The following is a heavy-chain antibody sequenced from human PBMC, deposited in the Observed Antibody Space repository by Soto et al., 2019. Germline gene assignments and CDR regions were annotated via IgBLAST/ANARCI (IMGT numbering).Heavy chain of an antibody. CDR1: GFTFNTYG. CDR2: IWYDGSNK. CDR3: ARADCTGAYCYLWPFNYGVDV. V-gene: IGHV3-33*08. J-gene: IGHJ6*02. Sequence: QVQLVESGGGVVQPGGSLRLSCTTSGFTFNTYGMHWVRQAPGKGLEGVAIIWYDGSNKYYADSVKGRFTISRYNSKNTLYLQMNSLRAEDTALYYCARADCTGAYCYLWPFNYGVDVWGQGTTVTVSS. D-gene: IGHD2-15*01.